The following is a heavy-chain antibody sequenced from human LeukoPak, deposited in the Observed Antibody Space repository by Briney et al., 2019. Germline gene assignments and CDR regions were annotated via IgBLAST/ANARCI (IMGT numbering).Heavy chain of an antibody. CDR2: ISYDGSNK. CDR3: ARAYGDSRFDP. Sequence: GGSLRLPCAASGFTFSSYGMHWVRQAPGKGLEWVAVISYDGSNKYYADSVKGRFTISRDNSKNTLYLQMNSLRAEDTAVYYCARAYGDSRFDPWGQGTLVTVSS. CDR1: GFTFSSYG. V-gene: IGHV3-30*03. J-gene: IGHJ5*02. D-gene: IGHD4-17*01.